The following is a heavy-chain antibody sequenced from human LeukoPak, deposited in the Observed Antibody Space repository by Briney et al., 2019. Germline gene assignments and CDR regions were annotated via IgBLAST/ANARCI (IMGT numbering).Heavy chain of an antibody. CDR3: ASESSGRLSDAFDI. CDR1: GFTFRSNY. V-gene: IGHV3-53*01. D-gene: IGHD6-19*01. CDR2: IYSGGST. J-gene: IGHJ3*02. Sequence: SGGSLRLSCAASGFTFRSNYMSWVRQAPGKGLEWVSVIYSGGSTYYADSVKGRFTISRDNSKNTLYLQMNSLRAEDTAVYYCASESSGRLSDAFDIWGQGTMVTVSS.